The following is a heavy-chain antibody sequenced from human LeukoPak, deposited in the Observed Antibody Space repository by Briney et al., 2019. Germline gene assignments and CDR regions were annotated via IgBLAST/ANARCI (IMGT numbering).Heavy chain of an antibody. CDR3: ARGIDTAMVHYFDY. CDR1: GGSISNHY. Sequence: SETLSLTCTVSGGSISNHYWSWIRQPPGKGLEWIGYIYYSGSTNYNPSLKSRVTISVDTSKNQFSLKLSSVTAADTAVYYCARGIDTAMVHYFDYWGQGTLVTVSS. CDR2: IYYSGST. D-gene: IGHD5-18*01. J-gene: IGHJ4*02. V-gene: IGHV4-59*11.